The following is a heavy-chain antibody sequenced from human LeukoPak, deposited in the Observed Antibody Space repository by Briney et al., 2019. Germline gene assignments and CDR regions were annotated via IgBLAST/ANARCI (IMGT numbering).Heavy chain of an antibody. J-gene: IGHJ6*03. CDR2: INHSGST. CDR1: GGSFSGYY. Sequence: SETLSLTCAVYGGSFSGYYWSWLRQPPGKGLEWIGEINHSGSTNYNPSLKSRVTISVDTSKNQFSLKLSSVTAADTAVYYCARDLWAADGSGGYYYYMDVWGKGTTVTISS. CDR3: ARDLWAADGSGGYYYYMDV. D-gene: IGHD3-10*01. V-gene: IGHV4-34*01.